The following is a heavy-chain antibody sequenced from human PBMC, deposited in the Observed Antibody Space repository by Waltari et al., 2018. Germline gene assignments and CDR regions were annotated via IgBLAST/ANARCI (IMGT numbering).Heavy chain of an antibody. CDR1: GFTFSSSS. V-gene: IGHV3-48*04. CDR2: ISSSSSTI. J-gene: IGHJ3*02. CDR3: ARGSRGAFDI. Sequence: EVQLVQSGGGLVQPGGSLRLSCAASGFTFSSSSMNWVRQAPGKGLEWVSSISSSSSTIYYADSVKGRFTISRDNAKNSLYLQMNTLRAEDTAVYYCARGSRGAFDIWGQGTMVPVSS.